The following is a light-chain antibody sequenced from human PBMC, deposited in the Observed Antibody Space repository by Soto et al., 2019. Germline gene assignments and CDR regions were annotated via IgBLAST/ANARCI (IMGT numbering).Light chain of an antibody. Sequence: QSALTQPASVSGSPGQSITISCTGTSSDVSGYHYVSWYQQHPGKAPKLMIYEVTNRPTGVSNRFSASKSGNTASLTISGLHAEDEAHYYCSSYTTTYTVVFGGRTKLTVL. V-gene: IGLV2-14*01. CDR1: SSDVSGYHY. CDR2: EVT. J-gene: IGLJ2*01. CDR3: SSYTTTYTVV.